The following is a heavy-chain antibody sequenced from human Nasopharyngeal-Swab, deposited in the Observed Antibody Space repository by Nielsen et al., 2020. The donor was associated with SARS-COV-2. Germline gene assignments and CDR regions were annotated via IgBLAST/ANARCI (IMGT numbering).Heavy chain of an antibody. J-gene: IGHJ4*02. Sequence: GESLKISCAASGFTFSAYAMHWVRQAPGKGLEWVSSLSYDGEKKYYADSVKGRFSVSRDNSKSTLYLQLNSLRVDDTAMYFCATDSSYSSAWYTPAHWGQGTLVTVSS. CDR1: GFTFSAYA. V-gene: IGHV3-30*03. CDR2: LSYDGEKK. D-gene: IGHD6-19*01. CDR3: ATDSSYSSAWYTPAH.